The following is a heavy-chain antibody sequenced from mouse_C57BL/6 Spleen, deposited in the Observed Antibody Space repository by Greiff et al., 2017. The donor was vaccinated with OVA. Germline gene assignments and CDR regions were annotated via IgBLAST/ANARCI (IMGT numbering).Heavy chain of an antibody. Sequence: VKLVESGAELARPGASVKMSCKASGYTFTSYTMHWVKQRPGQGLEWIGYINPSSGYTKYNQKFKDKATLTADKSSSTAYMQLSSLTSEDSAVYYCARFEGIRWYFDVWGTGTTVTVSS. V-gene: IGHV1-4*01. J-gene: IGHJ1*03. CDR3: ARFEGIRWYFDV. CDR2: INPSSGYT. D-gene: IGHD3-3*01. CDR1: GYTFTSYT.